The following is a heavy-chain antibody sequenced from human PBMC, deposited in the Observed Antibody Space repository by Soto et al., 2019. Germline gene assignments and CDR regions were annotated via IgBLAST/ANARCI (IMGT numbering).Heavy chain of an antibody. CDR3: ARDNDRLQLGGNYCYILDC. D-gene: IGHD4-4*01. J-gene: IGHJ6*02. CDR1: GGNFSSSA. Sequence: QVQLVQSGAEMKEPGYSVKVSCKTYGGNFSSSAISWLRQDPGQGLEWMGGIIPLFRTPEYAQKFQGRVTIAADEPTSTAYRELSSLRSEDTAVYYCARDNDRLQLGGNYCYILDCWGQGTTITVSS. CDR2: IIPLFRTP. V-gene: IGHV1-69*12.